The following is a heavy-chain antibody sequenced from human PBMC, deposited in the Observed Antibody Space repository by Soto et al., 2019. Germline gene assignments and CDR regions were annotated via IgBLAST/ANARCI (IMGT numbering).Heavy chain of an antibody. J-gene: IGHJ6*03. CDR1: GGSISSSSYY. V-gene: IGHV4-39*01. CDR2: IYYSGRT. CDR3: ARQPLYCSGGSCYPFYYYYYMDV. Sequence: QLQLQESGPGLVKPSETLSLTCTVSGGSISSSSYYWGWIRQPPGKGLEWIWSIYYSGRTYYNPSLKSRVTISVHSSKNQFTLKLSSVTAADTAVYYCARQPLYCSGGSCYPFYYYYYMDVWGKGTTVTVSS. D-gene: IGHD2-15*01.